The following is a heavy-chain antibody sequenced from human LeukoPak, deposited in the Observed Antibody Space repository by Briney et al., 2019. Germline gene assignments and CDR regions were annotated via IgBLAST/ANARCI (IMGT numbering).Heavy chain of an antibody. CDR1: GYTFTTYA. D-gene: IGHD4-23*01. Sequence: ASVNVSCKASGYTFTTYAMNWVRQAPGQGLEWVGWINTNTGSPTYAQGFTGRFVFSLDTSVSTAYLQISSLKAEDTAVYYCARGTYGGNSGDTFDIWGQGTMVTVSS. CDR2: INTNTGSP. V-gene: IGHV7-4-1*02. CDR3: ARGTYGGNSGDTFDI. J-gene: IGHJ3*02.